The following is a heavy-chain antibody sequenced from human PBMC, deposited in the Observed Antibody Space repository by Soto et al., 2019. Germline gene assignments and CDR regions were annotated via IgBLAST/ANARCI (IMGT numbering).Heavy chain of an antibody. D-gene: IGHD2-15*01. Sequence: QVTLKESGPVLVKPTETLTLTCTVSGFSLSNARMGVSWIRQPPGKALEWLAHIFLNDEKSYSTSLKSRLTISTDTTKSQVVLTMTNMDPVDTATDFCARIVVPGYAFDIWGQGTMVTVSS. J-gene: IGHJ3*02. V-gene: IGHV2-26*01. CDR1: GFSLSNARMG. CDR3: ARIVVPGYAFDI. CDR2: IFLNDEK.